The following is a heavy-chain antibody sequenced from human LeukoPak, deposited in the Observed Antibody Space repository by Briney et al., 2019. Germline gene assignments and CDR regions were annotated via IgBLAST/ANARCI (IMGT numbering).Heavy chain of an antibody. J-gene: IGHJ4*02. CDR2: IKRRSDGGTT. D-gene: IGHD1-14*01. Sequence: PGGSLRLSCAASGFTFSNAWMSWVRQAPGKGLEWVGRIKRRSDGGTTDYAAPVKDRFTISRDDSKNTLYLQMNSLKTDDTAVYYCTPGVGDYWGQGTLVTVSS. CDR3: TPGVGDY. CDR1: GFTFSNAW. V-gene: IGHV3-15*01.